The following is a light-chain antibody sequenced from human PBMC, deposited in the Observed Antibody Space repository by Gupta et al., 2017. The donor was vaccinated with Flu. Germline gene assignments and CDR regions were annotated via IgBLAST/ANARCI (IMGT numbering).Light chain of an antibody. CDR3: QQLNSYPYS. CDR2: AAS. Sequence: DIQLSQSPSFLSASVGDRVTSTCRASQGISSYVAWYQQKPGKAPKLLIYAASTLQSGVPSRFSGSGSGTEVTLTISILQPEDFATYYCQQLNSYPYSFGQGTKLEIK. V-gene: IGKV1-9*01. CDR1: QGISSY. J-gene: IGKJ2*03.